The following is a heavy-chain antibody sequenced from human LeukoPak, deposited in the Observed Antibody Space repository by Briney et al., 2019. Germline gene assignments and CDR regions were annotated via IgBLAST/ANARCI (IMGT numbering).Heavy chain of an antibody. Sequence: PSETLSLTCAVYGGSFSGYYWSWIRQPPGKGLEWIGEINHSGSTNYNPSLKSRVTISVDTSKNQFSLKLSSVTAADTAVYYCASQPYDSSGYLDYWGQGTLVTVSS. V-gene: IGHV4-34*01. CDR1: GGSFSGYY. CDR3: ASQPYDSSGYLDY. D-gene: IGHD3-22*01. J-gene: IGHJ4*02. CDR2: INHSGST.